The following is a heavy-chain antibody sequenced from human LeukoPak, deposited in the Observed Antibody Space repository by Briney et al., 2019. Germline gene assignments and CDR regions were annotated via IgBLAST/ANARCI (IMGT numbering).Heavy chain of an antibody. CDR1: GYTFTSYY. CDR2: INPSDGST. D-gene: IGHD4-17*01. J-gene: IGHJ4*02. Sequence: GASVKVSCKASGYTFTSYYMHWVRQAPGQGLEWMGIINPSDGSTSYAQKFQGRVTMTRDTSTSTVYMDLSSLRSEDTAVYYCAETLRLNHYFDQWGQGTLVTVSS. CDR3: AETLRLNHYFDQ. V-gene: IGHV1-46*01.